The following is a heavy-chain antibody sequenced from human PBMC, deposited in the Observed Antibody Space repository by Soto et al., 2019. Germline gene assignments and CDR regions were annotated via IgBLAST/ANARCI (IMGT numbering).Heavy chain of an antibody. CDR2: IISILGIA. D-gene: IGHD2-2*01. Sequence: GASVKVSCKASGGTFSSYTISWVRQAPGQGLEWMGRIISILGIANYAQKFQGRVTITADKSTSTAYMELSSLRSEDTAVYYCARDQTPPTDIVVVPAAMYQGDWFDPWGQGTLVTVSS. CDR1: GGTFSSYT. CDR3: ARDQTPPTDIVVVPAAMYQGDWFDP. V-gene: IGHV1-69*04. J-gene: IGHJ5*02.